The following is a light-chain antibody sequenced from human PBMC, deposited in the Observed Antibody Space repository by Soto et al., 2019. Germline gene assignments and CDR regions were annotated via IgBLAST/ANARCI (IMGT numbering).Light chain of an antibody. Sequence: DIQMTQSPSSLSASVGDRVTITCRASQSIGNYLNWYQHKPGKAPILLIYGASSLHSGVPSSFSGSGSGTDFTLTISSLQPEDFATYYCQQSYSTPLTLGGGNTVEIK. CDR3: QQSYSTPLT. CDR2: GAS. J-gene: IGKJ4*01. CDR1: QSIGNY. V-gene: IGKV1-39*01.